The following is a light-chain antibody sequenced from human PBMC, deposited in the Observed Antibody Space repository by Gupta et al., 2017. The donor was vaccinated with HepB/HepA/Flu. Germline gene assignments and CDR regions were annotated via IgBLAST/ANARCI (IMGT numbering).Light chain of an antibody. V-gene: IGKV3-11*01. CDR1: QSVSHY. CDR3: QQRGDLPLT. CDR2: DSS. J-gene: IGKJ4*01. Sequence: EIVLTQAPATLSLSPGERATLSCRASQSVSHYLAWYQQRPGQAPRLLIYDSSMGATGVPGRFSGSGSGTDFTLTIRVLAPEDSALYFCQQRGDLPLTFGGGTRVESK.